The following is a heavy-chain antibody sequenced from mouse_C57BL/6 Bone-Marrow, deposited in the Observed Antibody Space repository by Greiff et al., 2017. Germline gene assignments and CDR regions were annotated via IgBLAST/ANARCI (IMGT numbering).Heavy chain of an antibody. CDR1: GFTFSSYG. CDR3: ARESNLHYYGRSFFAY. Sequence: EVKLVESGGDLVKPGGSLKLSCAASGFTFSSYGMSWVRQTPDKRLEWGATISSGGSYTYYPDSVKGRFTISRDNAKNTLYLQMSSLKSEDTAMYYCARESNLHYYGRSFFAYWGQGTLVTVSA. V-gene: IGHV5-6*01. J-gene: IGHJ3*01. D-gene: IGHD1-1*01. CDR2: ISSGGSYT.